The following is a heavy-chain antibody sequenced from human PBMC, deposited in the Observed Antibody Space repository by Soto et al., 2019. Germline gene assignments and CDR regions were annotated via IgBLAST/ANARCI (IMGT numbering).Heavy chain of an antibody. V-gene: IGHV4-39*01. D-gene: IGHD3-9*01. Sequence: SETLSLTCTVAGGSISSSGYYWGWIRQPPGKGLEWIANFYSSAGTYYNPSLKSRVTISIDTSKNQFSLQLRSVTAADTAVYYCARFDWLIAPYYFHYWGQGTLVTVSS. CDR2: FYSSAGT. CDR1: GGSISSSGYY. J-gene: IGHJ4*02. CDR3: ARFDWLIAPYYFHY.